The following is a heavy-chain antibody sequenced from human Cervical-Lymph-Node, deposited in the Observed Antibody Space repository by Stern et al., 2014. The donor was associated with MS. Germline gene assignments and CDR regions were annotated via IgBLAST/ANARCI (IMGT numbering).Heavy chain of an antibody. D-gene: IGHD1-1*01. J-gene: IGHJ4*02. CDR1: GFTLSRYW. V-gene: IGHV3-74*01. CDR2: MNNDGTTT. CDR3: ARDVQGDGNYNLEQ. Sequence: EVQLVESGGGLVQPGGSVRLSCAASGFTLSRYWIHWVRQAPGKGLVWISRMNNDGTTTEYADSVKGRFTISRDNAKNMVYLQVNSLRVDDTAVYYCARDVQGDGNYNLEQWGQGTLVTVSS.